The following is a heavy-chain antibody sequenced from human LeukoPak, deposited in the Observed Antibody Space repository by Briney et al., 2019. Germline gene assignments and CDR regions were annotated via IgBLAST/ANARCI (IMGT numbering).Heavy chain of an antibody. Sequence: GGSLRLSCAASGFTFSSYSMNWVRQAPGKGLEWVSSISSSSSYIYYADSVKGRFTISRDNSKNTLYLQMNSLRAENTAVYYCAKDLDEDGDYFDYWGQGTLVTVSS. J-gene: IGHJ4*02. CDR1: GFTFSSYS. V-gene: IGHV3-21*01. CDR2: ISSSSSYI. D-gene: IGHD4-17*01. CDR3: AKDLDEDGDYFDY.